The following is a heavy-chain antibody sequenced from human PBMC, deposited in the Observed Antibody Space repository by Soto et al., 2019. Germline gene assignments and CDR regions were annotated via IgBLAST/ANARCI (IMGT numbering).Heavy chain of an antibody. J-gene: IGHJ3*02. CDR3: TTTRPGTNVFDN. D-gene: IGHD1-1*01. Sequence: VGSLRLSCAASGISFSNAWMNWVRQAPGKGLEYIGRIRSKTDGGTTEYAAPVEGRFTVSRDDSKNTLYLQMSGLKTEDTAVYYCTTTRPGTNVFDNWGQGTLVTVSS. CDR2: IRSKTDGGTT. V-gene: IGHV3-15*01. CDR1: GISFSNAW.